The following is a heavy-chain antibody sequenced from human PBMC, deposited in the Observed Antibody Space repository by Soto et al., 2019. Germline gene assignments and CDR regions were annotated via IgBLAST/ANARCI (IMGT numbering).Heavy chain of an antibody. D-gene: IGHD7-27*01. V-gene: IGHV4-4*07. CDR2: ISATGTT. CDR3: ARDQSGDAHF. J-gene: IGHJ4*03. Sequence: PSETLSLTCTVSGDSMSTYYWNCLRQSAEKGLEGIGRISATGTTTYIPSLKSRITLSVDTSKNEFSLNLKFVTAADTAVYFCARDQSGDAHFWGPGQPVTVSS. CDR1: GDSMSTYY.